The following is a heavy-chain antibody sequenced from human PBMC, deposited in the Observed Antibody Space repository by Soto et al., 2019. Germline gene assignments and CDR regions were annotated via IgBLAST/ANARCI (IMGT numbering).Heavy chain of an antibody. V-gene: IGHV1-58*01. D-gene: IGHD3-22*01. CDR2: IVVGSGNT. Sequence: SVKVSCKASGFTFTSSAVQWVRQARGQRLEWIGWIVVGSGNTNYAQKFQERVTITRDMSTSTAYMELSSLRSEDTAVYYCATHYYDSSGYYWYSLDIRDQRIMVPIAS. CDR1: GFTFTSSA. J-gene: IGHJ3*02. CDR3: ATHYYDSSGYYWYSLDI.